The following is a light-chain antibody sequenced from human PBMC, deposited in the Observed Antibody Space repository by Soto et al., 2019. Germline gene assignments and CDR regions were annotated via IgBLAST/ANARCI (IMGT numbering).Light chain of an antibody. CDR3: CSYAGSYTFYV. J-gene: IGLJ1*01. CDR1: SSDVGGYNY. V-gene: IGLV2-11*01. Sequence: QSVLTQPRSVSGSPGQSVTISCTGTSSDVGGYNYVSWYQQYPGKAPRLMIYDVSKRPSGVPDRFSGSKSGNTASLTISGPQAEDEADYYCCSYAGSYTFYVFGIGTKVTVL. CDR2: DVS.